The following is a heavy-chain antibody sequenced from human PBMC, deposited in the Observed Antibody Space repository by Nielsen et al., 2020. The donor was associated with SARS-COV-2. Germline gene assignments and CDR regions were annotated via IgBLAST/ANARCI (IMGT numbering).Heavy chain of an antibody. Sequence: GGSLRLSCAASGFTFNDYYMSWIRQAPGKGLEWVSYISSSSSYTNYADSVKGRFTISRDNAKNSLYLQMNSLRAEDTAVYYCARGIDSSGWFSFDYWGQGTLVTVSS. CDR1: GFTFNDYY. V-gene: IGHV3-11*05. D-gene: IGHD6-19*01. CDR3: ARGIDSSGWFSFDY. CDR2: ISSSSSYT. J-gene: IGHJ4*02.